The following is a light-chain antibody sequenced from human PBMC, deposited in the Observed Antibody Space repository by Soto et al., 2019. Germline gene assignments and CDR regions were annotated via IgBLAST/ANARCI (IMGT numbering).Light chain of an antibody. CDR2: GNS. CDR1: SSNIGAGYD. Sequence: QSALTQPPSVSGAPGQRVTISCTGSSSNIGAGYDVHGYQQLPGTAPKLLIYGNSNRPSGVPDRFSGSKSGTSASLAITGLQAEDEADYYCQSYDSSLSVVFGGGTKVTVL. CDR3: QSYDSSLSVV. J-gene: IGLJ2*01. V-gene: IGLV1-40*01.